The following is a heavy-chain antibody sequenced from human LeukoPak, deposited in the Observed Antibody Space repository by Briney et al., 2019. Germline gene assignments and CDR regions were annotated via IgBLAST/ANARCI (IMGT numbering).Heavy chain of an antibody. V-gene: IGHV6-1*01. D-gene: IGHD3-10*01. CDR2: TYYRSKWYN. J-gene: IGHJ4*02. CDR3: AKGRWALFDC. Sequence: SHPVSLLCDLSGHSDSRNSAACNWIWQSPSRGVDWLGRTYYRSKWYNDYAVSAKSRVTINAYTSKNQFSLQLNSVTPEDTAVYYCAKGRWALFDCWGQGTLVTAS. CDR1: GHSDSRNSAA.